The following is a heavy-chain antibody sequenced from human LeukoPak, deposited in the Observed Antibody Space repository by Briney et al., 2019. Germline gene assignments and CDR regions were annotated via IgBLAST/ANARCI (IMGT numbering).Heavy chain of an antibody. CDR1: GFTLSSYA. J-gene: IGHJ4*02. CDR3: ARDLNWETY. CDR2: IKTDGSQI. D-gene: IGHD7-27*01. V-gene: IGHV3-7*01. Sequence: PGGSLRLSCVVSGFTLSSYAMSWVRQAPGKGLEWVANIKTDGSQIYYVDSVKGRFTISRDNAKNSLYLQMNSLRAEDTAVYYCARDLNWETYWGQGTLVTVSS.